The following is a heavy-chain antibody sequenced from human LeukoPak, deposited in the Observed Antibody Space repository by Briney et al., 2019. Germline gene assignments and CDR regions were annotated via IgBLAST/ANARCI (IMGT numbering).Heavy chain of an antibody. CDR3: ANIAAAAVGFDY. J-gene: IGHJ4*02. Sequence: GESLKISCKGSGYSFTSYWIAWVRQMPGKGLEWMGIIYPGDSDTRYSPSFQGQITISADESINTAYLQWSSLKASDTAIYYCANIAAAAVGFDYWGQGTLVTVSS. CDR2: IYPGDSDT. V-gene: IGHV5-51*01. CDR1: GYSFTSYW. D-gene: IGHD6-13*01.